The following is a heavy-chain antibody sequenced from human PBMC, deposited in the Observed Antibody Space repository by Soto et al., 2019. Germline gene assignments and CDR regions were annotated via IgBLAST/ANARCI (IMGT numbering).Heavy chain of an antibody. J-gene: IGHJ4*02. V-gene: IGHV1-46*01. CDR1: GYTFTSYY. Sequence: GASVKVSCKASGYTFTSYYIHWVRQAPGQGLEWMGIINPSGGSTSYAQKFQGRVTMTRDTSTSTVYMELSSLRSEDTAVYYCARDTTYDSSGYYYSASVEYYFDYWGQGTLVTVSS. D-gene: IGHD3-22*01. CDR3: ARDTTYDSSGYYYSASVEYYFDY. CDR2: INPSGGST.